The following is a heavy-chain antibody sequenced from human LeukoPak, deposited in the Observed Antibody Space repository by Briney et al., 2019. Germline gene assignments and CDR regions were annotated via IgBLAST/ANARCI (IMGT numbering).Heavy chain of an antibody. CDR3: AKRGVVIRVILVGFHKEAYYFDS. J-gene: IGHJ4*02. V-gene: IGHV3-23*01. D-gene: IGHD3-22*01. Sequence: PGGSLRLSCAVSGITLSNYGMSWVRQAPGKGVEWVAGIGGSGGRTNYADSVKGRFTISRDNPKNTLYLQMNSLRAEDTAVYFCAKRGVVIRVILVGFHKEAYYFDSWGQGALVIVSS. CDR1: GITLSNYG. CDR2: IGGSGGRT.